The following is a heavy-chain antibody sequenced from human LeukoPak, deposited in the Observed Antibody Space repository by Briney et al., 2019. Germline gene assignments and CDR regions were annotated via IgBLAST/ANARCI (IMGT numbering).Heavy chain of an antibody. CDR2: ISAYNGNT. V-gene: IGHV1-18*01. CDR3: ARVTPGERFVVVTANDAFDI. CDR1: GYTFTSYG. J-gene: IGHJ3*02. Sequence: GASVKVSCKASGYTFTSYGISWVRQAPGQGLEWMGWISAYNGNTNYAQKLQGRVTMTTDTSTSTAYMELRSLRSDDTAVYYCARVTPGERFVVVTANDAFDIWGQGTMVTVSS. D-gene: IGHD2-21*02.